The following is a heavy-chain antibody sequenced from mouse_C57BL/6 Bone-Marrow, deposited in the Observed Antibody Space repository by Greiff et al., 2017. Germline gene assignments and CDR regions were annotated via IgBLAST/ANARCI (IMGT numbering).Heavy chain of an antibody. D-gene: IGHD1-1*01. CDR2: IYPSDSCT. CDR1: GYTFTSYG. CDR3: SRGYGRSYWYFDV. V-gene: IGHV1-85*01. Sequence: LQESGPELVKPGASVKLSCKASGYTFTSYGIKWVKQRPGQGLEWIGWIYPSDSCTKYNEKFKGKATLTVDTSSSTAYMELHSLTSEDSAVYFCSRGYGRSYWYFDVGGTGTTVTVSA. J-gene: IGHJ1*03.